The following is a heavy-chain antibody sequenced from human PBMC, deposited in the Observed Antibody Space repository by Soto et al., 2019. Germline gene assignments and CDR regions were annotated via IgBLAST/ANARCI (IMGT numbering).Heavy chain of an antibody. CDR3: ARGRATAAGHYYYYYGMDV. D-gene: IGHD6-13*01. CDR2: INHSGST. J-gene: IGHJ6*02. V-gene: IGHV4-34*01. CDR1: GGSFSGYY. Sequence: XGTLSLTCAVYGGSFSGYYWSWIRQPPGKGLEWIGEINHSGSTNYNPSLKSRVTISVDTSKNQFSLKLNSVTAADTAVYYCARGRATAAGHYYYYYGMDVWGQGTTVTVSS.